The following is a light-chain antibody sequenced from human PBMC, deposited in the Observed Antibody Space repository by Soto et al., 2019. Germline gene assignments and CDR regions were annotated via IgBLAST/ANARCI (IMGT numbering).Light chain of an antibody. J-gene: IGKJ1*01. CDR3: QQYYISRT. CDR2: GAS. CDR1: QSVSSRF. V-gene: IGKV3-20*01. Sequence: EIILTQSPAPLSLYPGERATLYCRASQSVSSRFLAWYQQKPGQAPRLVIHGASTRATGIPDRFSGSGSGTDFTLTISRLEPEDFAVYYCQQYYISRTSGQGTKVDI.